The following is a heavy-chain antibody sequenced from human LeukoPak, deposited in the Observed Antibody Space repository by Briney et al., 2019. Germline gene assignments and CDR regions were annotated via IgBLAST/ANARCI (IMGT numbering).Heavy chain of an antibody. J-gene: IGHJ4*02. CDR1: GGSISSYY. D-gene: IGHD6-19*01. CDR2: IYTSGST. CDR3: AREQQWLPTLHFDY. V-gene: IGHV4-4*07. Sequence: PSETLSLTCTVSGGSISSYYWSWIRQPAGKGLEWIGRIYTSGSTNYNPSLKSRVTMSVDTSKNQFSPKLSSVTAADTAVYYCAREQQWLPTLHFDYWGQGTLVTVSS.